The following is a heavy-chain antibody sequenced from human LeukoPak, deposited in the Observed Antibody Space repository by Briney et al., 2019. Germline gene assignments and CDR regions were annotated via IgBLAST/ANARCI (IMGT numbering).Heavy chain of an antibody. J-gene: IGHJ4*02. Sequence: GGSLRLSCAASGLTFDDYAMHWVRQAPGKGLEWVSGISGSGGSTYYADSVKGRFTISRDNSKNTLYLQMNSLRAEDTAVYYCAKTFYYDFWSGPSLDYWGQGTLVTVSS. CDR3: AKTFYYDFWSGPSLDY. D-gene: IGHD3-3*01. CDR1: GLTFDDYA. CDR2: ISGSGGST. V-gene: IGHV3-23*01.